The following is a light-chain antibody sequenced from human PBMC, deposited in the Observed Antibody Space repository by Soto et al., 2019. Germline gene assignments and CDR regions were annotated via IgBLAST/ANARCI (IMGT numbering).Light chain of an antibody. CDR3: SSYTSRNTLVV. J-gene: IGLJ2*01. CDR2: EVS. Sequence: QSVLTQPASVSGSPGQSITISCTGTSSDVGGYNYVSWYQQHPGKAPKLMIYEVSNRPSGVSNRFSGSKSGNTASLTIAGLQNDDEADYYCSSYTSRNTLVVFGGGTKLTVL. CDR1: SSDVGGYNY. V-gene: IGLV2-14*01.